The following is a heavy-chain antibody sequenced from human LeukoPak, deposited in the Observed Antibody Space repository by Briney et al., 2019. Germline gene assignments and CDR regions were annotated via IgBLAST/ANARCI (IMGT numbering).Heavy chain of an antibody. D-gene: IGHD5-24*01. J-gene: IGHJ2*01. CDR1: GYTFTSYD. V-gene: IGHV1-8*01. CDR2: LNPNRANR. Sequence: ASVKVSCKASGYTFTSYDINWVRQAAGQGLEWMAWLNPNRANREYAPKFQGRVTLTRNTSVNTMYMEMSNLRSEDTAVYYCARGRWDGEGWYFDLWGRGTLVTVSS. CDR3: ARGRWDGEGWYFDL.